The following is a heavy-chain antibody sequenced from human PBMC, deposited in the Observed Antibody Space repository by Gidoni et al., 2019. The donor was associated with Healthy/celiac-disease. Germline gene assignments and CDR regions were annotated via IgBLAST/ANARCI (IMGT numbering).Heavy chain of an antibody. D-gene: IGHD1-20*01. CDR1: GFTFDDSA. V-gene: IGHV3-9*01. Sequence: EVQLVESGGGLVQPGRSLRLSCAASGFTFDDSAMHWVRQAPGKGLEWVSGISWNSGSIGYADSVKGRFTISRDNAKNSLYLQMNSLRAEDTALYFCAKGRYNWNDVYFDYWGQGTLVTVSS. J-gene: IGHJ4*02. CDR3: AKGRYNWNDVYFDY. CDR2: ISWNSGSI.